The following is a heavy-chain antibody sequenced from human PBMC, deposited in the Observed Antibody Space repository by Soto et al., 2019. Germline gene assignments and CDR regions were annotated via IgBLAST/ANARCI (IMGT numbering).Heavy chain of an antibody. D-gene: IGHD6-13*01. Sequence: EVQLLESGGGLVQPGGSLRLSCAASGFTFRNYAMSWVRQAPGKGLEWVSAISGDGGTTYYADSVKGRFTISRDNSKNTLYLQLNSLRAEDTASYYCAKDQYGSSSWPLDFNFWGQGTLVTVSP. J-gene: IGHJ4*02. CDR1: GFTFRNYA. CDR3: AKDQYGSSSWPLDFNF. CDR2: ISGDGGTT. V-gene: IGHV3-23*01.